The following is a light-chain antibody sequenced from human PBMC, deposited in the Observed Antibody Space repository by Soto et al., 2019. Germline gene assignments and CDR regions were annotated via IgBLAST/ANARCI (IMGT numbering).Light chain of an antibody. CDR2: GNT. V-gene: IGLV1-40*01. CDR1: SSNIGAGYD. J-gene: IGLJ2*01. CDR3: LSFDSSLSVV. Sequence: QAVVTQQPSVSGAPGQRVTISCTGSSSNIGAGYDVHWYQQLPGRAPKLLIYGNTNRPSGVPDRFSGSKSGTSASLAITGLQAEDEADYYCLSFDSSLSVVFGGGTKLTVL.